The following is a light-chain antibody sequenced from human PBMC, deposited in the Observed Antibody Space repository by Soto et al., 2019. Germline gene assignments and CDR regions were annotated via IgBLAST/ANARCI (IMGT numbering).Light chain of an antibody. CDR3: SSYTGTSTLV. CDR2: EVS. V-gene: IGLV2-14*01. CDR1: SSDVGGYNY. J-gene: IGLJ3*02. Sequence: QSALSQPACVSGSPGQSITISCAGTSSDVGGYNYVSWYQQHPGKAPKLMISEVSNRPSGVSNRFSGSKSGNTASLTISGLQAEDEADYYCSSYTGTSTLVFGGGTKLTVL.